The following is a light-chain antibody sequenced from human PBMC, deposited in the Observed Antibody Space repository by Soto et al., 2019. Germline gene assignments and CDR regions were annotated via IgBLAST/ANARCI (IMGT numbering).Light chain of an antibody. CDR2: DAS. J-gene: IGKJ5*01. CDR1: QGISSA. CDR3: QQFNSYPIT. Sequence: AIQLTQSPSSLSASVGDRVTITCRATQGISSALAWYQQKPGKAPKLLIYDASSLESGVPSRFSGSGSGTDVTLTISSLQPEDFATYYGQQFNSYPITFGQGTRLEIK. V-gene: IGKV1-13*02.